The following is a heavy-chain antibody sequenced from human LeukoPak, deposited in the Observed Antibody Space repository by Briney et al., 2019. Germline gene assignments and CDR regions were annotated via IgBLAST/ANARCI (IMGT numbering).Heavy chain of an antibody. V-gene: IGHV3-74*01. CDR1: GFTFSSYW. D-gene: IGHD3-22*01. CDR3: ARVITYIDY. J-gene: IGHJ4*02. Sequence: GGSLRLSCAASGFTFSSYWMHWVRHAPGKGLVWVSRINGDGSSTIYADSVKGRFTISRDNAKNTLYLQMNSLRAEDTAVYYCARVITYIDYWGQGTLVTVSS. CDR2: INGDGSST.